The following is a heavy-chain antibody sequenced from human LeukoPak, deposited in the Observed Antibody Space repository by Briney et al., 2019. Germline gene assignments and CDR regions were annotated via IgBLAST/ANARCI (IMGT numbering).Heavy chain of an antibody. Sequence: SETLSLTCTVSGGSISSYYWSWIRQPPGKGLEWIGYIYYSGSTNYNPSLKSRVTISVDTSKNQFSLKLSSVTAADTAVYYCARRAEPFDSSGYYYVSASFDYWGQGTLVTVSS. J-gene: IGHJ4*02. CDR1: GGSISSYY. CDR3: ARRAEPFDSSGYYYVSASFDY. V-gene: IGHV4-59*01. D-gene: IGHD3-22*01. CDR2: IYYSGST.